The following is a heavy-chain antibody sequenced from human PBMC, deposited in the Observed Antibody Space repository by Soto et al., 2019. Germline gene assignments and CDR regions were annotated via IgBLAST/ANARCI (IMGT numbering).Heavy chain of an antibody. Sequence: PGGSLRLSFAASGLTFSDLYMDWVRQAPGKGLEWVCRIRKKTNSYTTEYAASVKGRFIISRYDSTNSLYLQMSSLKTEDTAVYYCTTVTTGDYYFDXWGQGTLVTVSX. CDR3: TTVTTGDYYFDX. J-gene: IGHJ4*02. CDR1: GLTFSDLY. CDR2: IRKKTNSYTT. D-gene: IGHD4-17*01. V-gene: IGHV3-72*01.